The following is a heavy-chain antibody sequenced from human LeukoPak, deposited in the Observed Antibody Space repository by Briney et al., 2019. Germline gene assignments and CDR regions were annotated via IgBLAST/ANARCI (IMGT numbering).Heavy chain of an antibody. CDR1: GFTFSSYA. Sequence: GGSLRLSCAAPGFTFSSYAMSWVRQAPGKGLEWVSAISGSGGSTYYADSVKGRFTLSRDNSKNTLYLQMNSLRAEDTAVCYCAKGYSSGWSGFSAFDYWGQGTLVTVSS. CDR3: AKGYSSGWSGFSAFDY. J-gene: IGHJ4*02. CDR2: ISGSGGST. V-gene: IGHV3-23*01. D-gene: IGHD6-19*01.